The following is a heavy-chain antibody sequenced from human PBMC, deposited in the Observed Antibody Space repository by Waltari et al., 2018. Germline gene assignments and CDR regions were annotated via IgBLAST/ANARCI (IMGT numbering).Heavy chain of an antibody. Sequence: QVYLVQSGAEVKKPGASVKVSCKASVYTFTKYSMHWVRQAPGQGLEWMGWIHGGNGNTKYSKKFQDRLTISKDTSATTVYMELSSLTSEDTAVYYCAKTQYDFWSAYFDYWGQGTLVTVSS. CDR1: VYTFTKYS. CDR3: AKTQYDFWSAYFDY. D-gene: IGHD3-3*01. J-gene: IGHJ4*02. V-gene: IGHV1-3*01. CDR2: IHGGNGNT.